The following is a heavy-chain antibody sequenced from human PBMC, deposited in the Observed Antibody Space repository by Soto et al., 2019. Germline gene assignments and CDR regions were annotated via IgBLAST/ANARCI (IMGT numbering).Heavy chain of an antibody. D-gene: IGHD1-26*01. CDR1: GYTFTSYG. Sequence: QVQLVQSGAEVKKPGASVKVSCKASGYTFTSYGISWVRQAPGQGLEWMGWISAYNGNTKYEQKLQGRVTMTTDTTTRTAYMELNSLRSDDTAVYYCARDAAVGLFDYWGKGTLVTVSS. CDR3: ARDAAVGLFDY. V-gene: IGHV1-18*01. J-gene: IGHJ4*02. CDR2: ISAYNGNT.